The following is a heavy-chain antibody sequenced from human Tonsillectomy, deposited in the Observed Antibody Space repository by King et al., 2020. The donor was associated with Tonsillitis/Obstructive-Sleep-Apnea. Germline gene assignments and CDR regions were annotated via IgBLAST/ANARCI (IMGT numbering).Heavy chain of an antibody. CDR2: INPNSGTT. CDR1: GYTFTGYY. CDR3: ARDVATLSFAP. J-gene: IGHJ5*02. D-gene: IGHD2/OR15-2a*01. V-gene: IGHV1-2*02. Sequence: QLVQSGAEVKKPGASVKVSCKASGYTFTGYYMHWVRQAPGQGLEWMGWINPNSGTTKYAQKFQGRVTMTRDTSISTAYMELRRLRSDDTAVYYCARDVATLSFAPWGQGTLVTVSS.